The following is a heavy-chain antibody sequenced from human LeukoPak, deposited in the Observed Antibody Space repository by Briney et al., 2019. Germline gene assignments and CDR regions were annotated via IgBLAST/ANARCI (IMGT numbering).Heavy chain of an antibody. CDR3: AVPGIVASDTIDY. CDR2: LYSGGTT. CDR1: GFTVSSNY. V-gene: IGHV3-66*01. J-gene: IGHJ4*02. D-gene: IGHD6-13*01. Sequence: GGSLRLSCAASGFTVSSNYMIWVRQAPGKGLEWVSVLYSGGTTYYADSVKGRFTISRDNSKNTLYLQMNSLRVEDTAVYYCAVPGIVASDTIDYWGQGTLVTVSS.